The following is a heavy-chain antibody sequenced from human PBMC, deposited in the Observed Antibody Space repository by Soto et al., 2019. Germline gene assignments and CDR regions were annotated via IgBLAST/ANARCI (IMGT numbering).Heavy chain of an antibody. CDR2: IYYSGST. D-gene: IGHD3-9*01. CDR1: GGSISSYY. CDR3: AGQGALTGYPESGYSLDY. Sequence: SETLSLTCTVSGGSISSYYWSWIRQPPGKGLEWIGYIYYSGSTNYNPSLKSRVTISVDTSKNQFSLKLSSVTAADTAVYYCAGQGALTGYPESGYSLDYWGQGTLVTVSS. J-gene: IGHJ4*02. V-gene: IGHV4-59*01.